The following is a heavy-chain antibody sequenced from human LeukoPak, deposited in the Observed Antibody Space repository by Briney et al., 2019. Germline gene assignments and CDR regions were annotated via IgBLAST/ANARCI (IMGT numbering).Heavy chain of an antibody. CDR2: IYYSGST. J-gene: IGHJ4*02. Sequence: SQTLSLTCTVSGGSISSGSYYWSWIRQPAGKGLEWIGYIYYSGSTYYNPSLKSRVTISVDTSKNQFSLKLSSVTAADTAVYYCARSTYDFWSASIFDYWGQGTLVTVSS. CDR1: GGSISSGSYY. CDR3: ARSTYDFWSASIFDY. D-gene: IGHD3-3*01. V-gene: IGHV4-30-4*08.